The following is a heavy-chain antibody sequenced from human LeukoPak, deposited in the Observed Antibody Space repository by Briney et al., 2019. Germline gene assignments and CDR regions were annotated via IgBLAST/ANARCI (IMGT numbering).Heavy chain of an antibody. CDR3: ASWGSGATDAFDI. CDR2: IYYSGST. CDR1: GGSISSGGYY. V-gene: IGHV4-31*03. D-gene: IGHD6-19*01. Sequence: PSETLSLTCTVSGGSISSGGYYWSWIRQHPGKGLEWIGYIYYSGSTYYNPSLKSRVTISVDTSKNQFSLKLSSVTAADTAVYYCASWGSGATDAFDIWGQGTVVTVSS. J-gene: IGHJ3*02.